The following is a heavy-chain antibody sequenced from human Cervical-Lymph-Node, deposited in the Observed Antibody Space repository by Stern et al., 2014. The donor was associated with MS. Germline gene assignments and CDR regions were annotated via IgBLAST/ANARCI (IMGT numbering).Heavy chain of an antibody. CDR1: GYIFTSYY. Sequence: QVQLGQSGAEVKKPGASVKVSCKASGYIFTSYYMHWVRQAPGQGLEWMGIMNPSGDSATYAQKFQGRVTMTRDTSTSTVYMELSSLRSEDTAVYYCARGLMVYAHSNNWFDPWGQGTLVTVSS. CDR3: ARGLMVYAHSNNWFDP. J-gene: IGHJ5*02. D-gene: IGHD2-8*01. V-gene: IGHV1-46*03. CDR2: MNPSGDSA.